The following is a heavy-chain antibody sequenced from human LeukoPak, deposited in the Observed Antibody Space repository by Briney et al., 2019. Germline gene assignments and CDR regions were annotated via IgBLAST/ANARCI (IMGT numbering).Heavy chain of an antibody. V-gene: IGHV1-46*01. Sequence: ASVKVSCKASGYTFTSYYMHWVRQAPGQGLEWMGIINPSGGSTSYAQKFQGRVTMTRDTSTSTVYMELSSLRSEDTAVYYCARGAVDTAIRATDAFDIWGQGTMVTVSS. CDR2: INPSGGST. CDR1: GYTFTSYY. CDR3: ARGAVDTAIRATDAFDI. J-gene: IGHJ3*02. D-gene: IGHD5-18*01.